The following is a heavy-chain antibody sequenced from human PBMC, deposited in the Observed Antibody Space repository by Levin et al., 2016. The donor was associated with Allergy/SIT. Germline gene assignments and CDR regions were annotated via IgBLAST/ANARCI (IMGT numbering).Heavy chain of an antibody. CDR2: IYYSGST. V-gene: IGHV4-39*07. CDR1: GGSISSGGYS. Sequence: SETLSLTCAVSGGSISSGGYSWSWIRQPPGKGLEWIGSIYYSGSTYYNPSLKSRVTISVDTSKNQFSLKLSSVTAADTAVYYCARGGRVVTKYYFDYWGQGTLVTVSS. J-gene: IGHJ4*02. CDR3: ARGGRVVTKYYFDY. D-gene: IGHD3-22*01.